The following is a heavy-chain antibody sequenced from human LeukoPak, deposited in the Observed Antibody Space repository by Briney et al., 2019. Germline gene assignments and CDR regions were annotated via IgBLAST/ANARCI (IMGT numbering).Heavy chain of an antibody. J-gene: IGHJ3*02. Sequence: GASVKVSCKASGGTFSSYAISWVRQAPGQGLEWMGGIIPIFGTANYAQKFQGRVTITADESTSTAYMELSSLRSEDTAVYYCARPRTRITMIVVTEAFDIWGQGTMVTVSS. V-gene: IGHV1-69*13. CDR3: ARPRTRITMIVVTEAFDI. CDR2: IIPIFGTA. D-gene: IGHD3-22*01. CDR1: GGTFSSYA.